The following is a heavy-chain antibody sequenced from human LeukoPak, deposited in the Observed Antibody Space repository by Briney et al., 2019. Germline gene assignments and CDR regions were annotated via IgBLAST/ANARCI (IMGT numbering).Heavy chain of an antibody. V-gene: IGHV3-7*01. CDR3: ARGRGSYGYYLDY. D-gene: IGHD3-10*01. CDR2: IKQDGSEK. Sequence: GGSLRLSCAASGFTFRSYWMSWVRQAPGKGLEWVANIKQDGSEKYYVDSVKGRFTISRDNAKNSLYLQMNSLRAEDTAVYYCARGRGSYGYYLDYWGQGALVTVSS. CDR1: GFTFRSYW. J-gene: IGHJ4*02.